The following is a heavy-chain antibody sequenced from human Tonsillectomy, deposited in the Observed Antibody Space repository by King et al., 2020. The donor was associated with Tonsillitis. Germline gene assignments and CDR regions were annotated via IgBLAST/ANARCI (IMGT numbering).Heavy chain of an antibody. CDR1: GFTVSSNY. V-gene: IGHV3-53*04. CDR2: IYSDAGT. J-gene: IGHJ6*02. D-gene: IGHD6-6*01. CDR3: AMISSSSSPYYYYDMDV. Sequence: VQLVESGGGLVQPGGSLRLSCAASGFTVSSNYMSWVRQAPGKGLEWVSVIYSDAGTYYADSVKGRFTTSRHNSKNTLYLQINSLRAEDTAVYYCAMISSSSSPYYYYDMDVWGQGTTVTVSS.